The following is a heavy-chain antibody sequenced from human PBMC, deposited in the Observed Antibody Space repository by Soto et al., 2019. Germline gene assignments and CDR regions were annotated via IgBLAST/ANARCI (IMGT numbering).Heavy chain of an antibody. CDR2: ISSNGGST. D-gene: IGHD4-17*01. J-gene: IGHJ4*02. Sequence: HPGGSLRLSCSGSGFTFSSYAMHWVRQAPGKGLEYVSAISSNGGSTYYADSVKGRFTISRDNSKNTLYLQMSSLRAEDTAVYYCVKVPLPPLRCFDYWGQGTLVTVSS. CDR1: GFTFSSYA. CDR3: VKVPLPPLRCFDY. V-gene: IGHV3-64D*08.